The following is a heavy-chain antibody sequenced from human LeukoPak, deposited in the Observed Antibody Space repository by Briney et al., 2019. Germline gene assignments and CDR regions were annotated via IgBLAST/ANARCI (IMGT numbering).Heavy chain of an antibody. Sequence: QSGGSLRLSCAASGFTFSPHYMDWVRQSPGQGLEWVGLIRNKADGYTTIYAASVKGRLTISRDDSKNSVYLQMDSLKTEDTAVYYCGDLGSAGTDHWGQGTLVTVSS. V-gene: IGHV3-72*01. CDR1: GFTFSPHY. J-gene: IGHJ4*02. D-gene: IGHD3-10*01. CDR2: IRNKADGYTT. CDR3: GDLGSAGTDH.